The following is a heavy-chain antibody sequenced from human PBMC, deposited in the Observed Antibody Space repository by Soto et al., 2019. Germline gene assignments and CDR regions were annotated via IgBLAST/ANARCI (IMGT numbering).Heavy chain of an antibody. J-gene: IGHJ6*02. V-gene: IGHV4-61*01. CDR1: GGSVSSGSYY. Sequence: QVQLQESGPGLVKPSETLSLTCTVSGGSVSSGSYYWSWIRQPPGKGLEWIGYIYYSGSTNYNPSLTSLVTISVDTSNNQFSLTLSAVTAADTAVYYCERDRGHYGSGSYGAGYYYYGMDVWGQVTTVTVSS. CDR2: IYYSGST. D-gene: IGHD3-10*01. CDR3: ERDRGHYGSGSYGAGYYYYGMDV.